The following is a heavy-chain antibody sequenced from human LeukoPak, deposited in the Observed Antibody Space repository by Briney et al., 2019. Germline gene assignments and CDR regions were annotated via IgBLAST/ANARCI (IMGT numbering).Heavy chain of an antibody. CDR1: GFSFSDFY. V-gene: IGHV3-11*01. CDR3: AREARGSGRDFDY. CDR2: IGTRSNSI. D-gene: IGHD1-26*01. J-gene: IGHJ4*02. Sequence: GGSLRLSCAASGFSFSDFYMSWIRQAPGMGLEWISYIGTRSNSIYYAYSVKGRFTISRDDAKNSLYLQMNSLRDEDTAVYFCAREARGSGRDFDYWGQGILVTVSS.